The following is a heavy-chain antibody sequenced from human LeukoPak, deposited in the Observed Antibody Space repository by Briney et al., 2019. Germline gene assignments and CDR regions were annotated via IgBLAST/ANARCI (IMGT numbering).Heavy chain of an antibody. CDR3: ARGPDYYDSPYDY. Sequence: PSETLSLTCTVSGGSISSYYWSWIRQPPGKGLEWIGYIYYSGSTNYNPSLESRVTISVDTSKNQFSLKLSSVTAADTAVYYCARGPDYYDSPYDYWGQGTLVTVSS. V-gene: IGHV4-59*01. CDR2: IYYSGST. CDR1: GGSISSYY. D-gene: IGHD3-22*01. J-gene: IGHJ4*02.